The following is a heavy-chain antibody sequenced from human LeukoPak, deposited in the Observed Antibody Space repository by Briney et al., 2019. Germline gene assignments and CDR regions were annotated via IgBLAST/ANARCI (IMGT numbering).Heavy chain of an antibody. Sequence: GGSLRLSCAASGFTFDDYGMSWVRQAPGKGLELVSGINWNGGITGYADSVKGLFTIPRDKAKNSLYLQMNSLRAEDTALYYCARDLVTTYYFDYWGQGTLVTVSS. V-gene: IGHV3-20*04. D-gene: IGHD4-11*01. CDR2: INWNGGIT. J-gene: IGHJ4*02. CDR3: ARDLVTTYYFDY. CDR1: GFTFDDYG.